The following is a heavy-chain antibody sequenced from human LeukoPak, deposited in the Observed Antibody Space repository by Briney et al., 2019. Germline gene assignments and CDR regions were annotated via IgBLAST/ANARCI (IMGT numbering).Heavy chain of an antibody. D-gene: IGHD6-19*01. CDR1: GYSISSSFY. CDR3: ALGRLVNWFDP. CDR2: IYHSGST. Sequence: SETLSLTCAVSGYSISSSFYWGWIRQPPGKGLEWIGSIYHSGSTYYSPSLKSRVTISLDTSTNQFSLKLSSVTAADTAVYHCALGRLVNWFDPWGQGTLVTVSS. V-gene: IGHV4-38-2*01. J-gene: IGHJ5*02.